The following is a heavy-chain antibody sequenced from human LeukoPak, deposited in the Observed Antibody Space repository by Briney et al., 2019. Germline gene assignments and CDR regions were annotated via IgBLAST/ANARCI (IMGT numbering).Heavy chain of an antibody. Sequence: GGSLRLSCAASGFTFSSYWMSWVRQAPGKGLEWVANIKQGGSEKYYVDSVKGRFTISRDNAKNSLYLQMNSLRAEDTAVYYCAKERVDWRYFDYWGQGTLVTVSS. CDR1: GFTFSSYW. CDR2: IKQGGSEK. V-gene: IGHV3-7*01. J-gene: IGHJ4*02. D-gene: IGHD3-9*01. CDR3: AKERVDWRYFDY.